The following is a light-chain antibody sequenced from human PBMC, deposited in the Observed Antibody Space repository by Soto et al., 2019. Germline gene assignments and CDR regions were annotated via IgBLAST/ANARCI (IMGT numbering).Light chain of an antibody. J-gene: IGKJ1*01. Sequence: DSQMTQSPSSLSASVGGRVTITFRASQSIRSYLSWYQQKVGEAPNLLIYATSTLQTGVPSRFSGSGSGTSFTLTISSLQPEDFATYYCQQNYDTSWTLGQGTKV. CDR2: ATS. CDR1: QSIRSY. CDR3: QQNYDTSWT. V-gene: IGKV1-39*01.